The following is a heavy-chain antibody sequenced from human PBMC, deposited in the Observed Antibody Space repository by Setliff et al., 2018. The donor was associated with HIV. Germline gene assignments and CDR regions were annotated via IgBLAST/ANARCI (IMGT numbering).Heavy chain of an antibody. Sequence: PSETLSLTCTVSDASISTSNFLWGWIRQSPGKGLEWIGSSYYSSRTYYNPSLKNRVTISADTSKNHLSLKLTSLTAADMAVYYCGRLETGPATSAYGPFNSWGQGKMVTVSS. CDR3: GRLETGPATSAYGPFNS. V-gene: IGHV4-39*02. J-gene: IGHJ4*02. CDR1: DASISTSNFL. CDR2: SYYSSRT. D-gene: IGHD4-17*01.